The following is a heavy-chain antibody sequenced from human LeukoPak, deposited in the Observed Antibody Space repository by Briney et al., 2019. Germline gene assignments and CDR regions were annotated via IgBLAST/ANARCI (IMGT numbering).Heavy chain of an antibody. D-gene: IGHD3-22*01. CDR3: ARSPLYSRTLEAGVVVQDYYYFDY. J-gene: IGHJ4*02. CDR2: IIPIFGTA. CDR1: GGTFSSYA. V-gene: IGHV1-69*13. Sequence: ASVKVSCKASGGTFSSYAISWVRQAPGQGLEWMGGIIPIFGTANYAQKFQGRVTITADESTSTAYMELSSLRSEDTAVYYCARSPLYSRTLEAGVVVQDYYYFDYWGQGTLVTVSS.